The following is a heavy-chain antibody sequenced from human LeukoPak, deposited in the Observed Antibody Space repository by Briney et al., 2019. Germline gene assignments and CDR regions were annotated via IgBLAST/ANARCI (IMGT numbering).Heavy chain of an antibody. Sequence: PGGSLRLSCAASGFTFITYAMSWVRQAPGKGLEWVSVFSGSGGSTYYADSVKGRFTISRDNSRNTLYLQMNSLRAEDTAVYYCAKSVAGYNSGGFDYWGQGTLVTVSS. CDR2: FSGSGGST. J-gene: IGHJ4*02. CDR3: AKSVAGYNSGGFDY. D-gene: IGHD6-19*01. V-gene: IGHV3-23*01. CDR1: GFTFITYA.